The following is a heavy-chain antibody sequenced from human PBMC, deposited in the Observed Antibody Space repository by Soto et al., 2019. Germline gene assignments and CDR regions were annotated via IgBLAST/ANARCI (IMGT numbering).Heavy chain of an antibody. CDR1: GGTFSSYA. CDR3: ARGSMSLRHYYYGMDV. V-gene: IGHV1-69*13. J-gene: IGHJ6*02. D-gene: IGHD2-2*01. CDR2: IIPIFGTA. Sequence: SVKVSCKASGGTFSSYAISWVRQAPGQGLEWMGGIIPIFGTANYAQKFQGRVTITADESTSTAYMELSSLRSEDTAVYYCARGSMSLRHYYYGMDVWGQGTTVTVSS.